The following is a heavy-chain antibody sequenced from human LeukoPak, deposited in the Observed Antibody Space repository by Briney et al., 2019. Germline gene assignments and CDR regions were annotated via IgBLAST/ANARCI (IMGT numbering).Heavy chain of an antibody. CDR3: AREVTDDSSGYYDWYFDL. CDR2: IYYSGST. CDR1: GGSISSYY. V-gene: IGHV4-59*01. J-gene: IGHJ2*01. Sequence: PSETLSLTCTVSGGSISSYYWSWIRQPPGKGLEWIGYIYYSGSTNYNAPLKTRFTISVDTSKNQFSLNLSSVTAGDTAVYYCAREVTDDSSGYYDWYFDLWGRGTLVTVSS. D-gene: IGHD3-22*01.